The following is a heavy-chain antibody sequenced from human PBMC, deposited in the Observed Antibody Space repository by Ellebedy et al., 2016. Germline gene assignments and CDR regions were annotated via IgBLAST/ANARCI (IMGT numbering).Heavy chain of an antibody. D-gene: IGHD3-22*01. CDR1: GGSISSYY. CDR2: IYYSGST. J-gene: IGHJ4*02. CDR3: ARDPSGYHSDY. V-gene: IGHV4-59*12. Sequence: SETLSLXCTVSGGSISSYYWSWIRQPPGKGLEWIGYIYYSGSTYYNPSLKSRVTMSVDTSKNQFSLKLSSVTAADTAVYYCARDPSGYHSDYWGQGTLVTVSS.